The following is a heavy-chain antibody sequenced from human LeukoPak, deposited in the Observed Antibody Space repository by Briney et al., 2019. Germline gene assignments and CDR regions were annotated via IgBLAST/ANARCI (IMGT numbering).Heavy chain of an antibody. CDR3: ARDGYASGSHDY. D-gene: IGHD3-10*01. CDR1: GFTFSSYG. CDR2: IKQDGSEQ. Sequence: PGGSLRLSCAASGFTFSSYGMHWVRQAPGKGLEWVANIKQDGSEQYYVDSVKGRFTVSRDNAENSLYLQMYSLRAEDTAVYYCARDGYASGSHDYWGQGTLVTVSS. V-gene: IGHV3-7*01. J-gene: IGHJ4*02.